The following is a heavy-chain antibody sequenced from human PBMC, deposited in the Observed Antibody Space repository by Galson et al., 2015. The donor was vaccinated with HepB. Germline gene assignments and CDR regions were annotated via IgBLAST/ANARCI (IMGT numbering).Heavy chain of an antibody. CDR2: ISYDGNNK. Sequence: SLRLSCAASGFTSRNHAMHWVRQAPGKGLQWVAVISYDGNNKYFADSVKGRVTISRDNSKNTLYLQMNSLRVEDTATYYCVREWWERQLDRWGQGTLVTVSS. CDR1: GFTSRNHA. CDR3: VREWWERQLDR. J-gene: IGHJ5*02. V-gene: IGHV3-30*04. D-gene: IGHD1-26*01.